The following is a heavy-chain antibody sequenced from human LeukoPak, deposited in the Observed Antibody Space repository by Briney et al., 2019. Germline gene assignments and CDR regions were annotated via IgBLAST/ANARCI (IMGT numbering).Heavy chain of an antibody. J-gene: IGHJ4*02. Sequence: IPSETLSLTCSVSGYSISSGYYWGWIRQPPGKGLEWIGNIYHDGNTYYNPSLKSRVTISVDTSKNQFSLRLSSVTAADTAVYYCARGGDYVWGSYRPNDYWGQGTLVTVSS. V-gene: IGHV4-38-2*02. CDR3: ARGGDYVWGSYRPNDY. CDR1: GYSISSGYY. D-gene: IGHD3-16*02. CDR2: IYHDGNT.